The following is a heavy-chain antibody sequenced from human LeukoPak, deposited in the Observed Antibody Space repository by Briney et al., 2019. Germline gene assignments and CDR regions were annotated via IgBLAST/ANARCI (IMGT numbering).Heavy chain of an antibody. CDR3: ARVRVGANDAFDI. CDR1: GGTFSSYA. D-gene: IGHD1-26*01. J-gene: IGHJ3*02. Sequence: SVKVSCKASGGTFSSYAISWVRQAPGQGLEWMGGIIPIFGTANYAQKFQGRVTITADESTSTAYMELSSLRSEDTAVYYCARVRVGANDAFDIWGQGTMVTVSS. V-gene: IGHV1-69*01. CDR2: IIPIFGTA.